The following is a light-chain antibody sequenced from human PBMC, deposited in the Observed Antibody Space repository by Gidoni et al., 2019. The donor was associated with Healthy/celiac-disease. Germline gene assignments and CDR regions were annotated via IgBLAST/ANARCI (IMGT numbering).Light chain of an antibody. CDR1: QSVSSSY. CDR3: QQYGSSPPGLT. V-gene: IGKV3-20*01. CDR2: GAS. Sequence: IVLTQSPGTLSLSPGERATLSCRASQSVSSSYFAWYQQKPGQAPRLLIYGASSRAPGIPDRFSGSGSGTDFTLTISRLEPEDFAVYYCQQYGSSPPGLTFGGGTKVEIK. J-gene: IGKJ4*01.